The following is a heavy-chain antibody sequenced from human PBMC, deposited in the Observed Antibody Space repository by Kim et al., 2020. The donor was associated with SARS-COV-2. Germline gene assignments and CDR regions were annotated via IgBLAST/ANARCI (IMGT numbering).Heavy chain of an antibody. CDR3: ARSFLQCGGDCYPYYYYYYGMDV. CDR1: GFTFSSYA. CDR2: ISGSGGST. J-gene: IGHJ6*02. Sequence: GGSLRLSCAASGFTFSSYAMSWVRQAPGKGLEWVSAISGSGGSTYYADSVKGRFTISRDNSKNTLYLQMNSLRAEDTAVYYCARSFLQCGGDCYPYYYYYYGMDVWGQGTTVTVSS. D-gene: IGHD2-21*01. V-gene: IGHV3-23*01.